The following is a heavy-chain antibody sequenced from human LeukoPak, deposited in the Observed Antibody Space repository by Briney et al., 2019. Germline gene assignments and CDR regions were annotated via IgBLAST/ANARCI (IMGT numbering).Heavy chain of an antibody. J-gene: IGHJ4*02. Sequence: ASVKVSCKASGYTFTGYYMHWVRQAPGQGLEWMGWINPNSGGTNYAQKFQGRVTMTRGTSISTAYMELSRLRSDDTAVYYCARDIQVGATTFDYWGQGTLVTVSS. CDR1: GYTFTGYY. V-gene: IGHV1-2*02. CDR3: ARDIQVGATTFDY. D-gene: IGHD1-26*01. CDR2: INPNSGGT.